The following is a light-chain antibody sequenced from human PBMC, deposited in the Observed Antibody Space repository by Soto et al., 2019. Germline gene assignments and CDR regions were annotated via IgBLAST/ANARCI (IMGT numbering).Light chain of an antibody. CDR2: DVT. CDR1: DSDVGGYNY. J-gene: IGLJ2*01. V-gene: IGLV2-14*03. Sequence: QSALTQPASVSGSPGQSITISCSGTDSDVGGYNYVSWYQHHPGKAPRLMIYDVTNRPSGVSNRFSGSTSGNTASLTISGLQVEDEADYYCSSYTTSDTLRVLFGGGTKVTVL. CDR3: SSYTTSDTLRVL.